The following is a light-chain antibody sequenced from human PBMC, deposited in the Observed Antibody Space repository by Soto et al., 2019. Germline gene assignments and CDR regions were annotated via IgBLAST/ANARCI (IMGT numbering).Light chain of an antibody. CDR3: QQYGGSPQFT. Sequence: TVLTQSPGTLSLSPGERATLSCRASQSIYSNYLAWYQQQPGQAPRLLIYGASIRATGIPDRFSGSGSGTDFTLTISRLETEDFAVYYCQQYGGSPQFTFGPGTKV. CDR2: GAS. CDR1: QSIYSNY. J-gene: IGKJ3*01. V-gene: IGKV3-20*01.